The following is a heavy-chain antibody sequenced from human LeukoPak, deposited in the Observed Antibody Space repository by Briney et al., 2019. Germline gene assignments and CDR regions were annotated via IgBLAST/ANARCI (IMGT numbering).Heavy chain of an antibody. Sequence: GGSLRLSCAASGFTFSSYAMSWVRQAPGKGLEWVSAISGSGGSTYYADSVKGRFTISRDNSKDTLYLQMNSLRAEDTAVYYCAKGGSSSWYGAFSDYWGQGTLVTVSS. V-gene: IGHV3-23*01. CDR2: ISGSGGST. J-gene: IGHJ4*02. D-gene: IGHD6-13*01. CDR3: AKGGSSSWYGAFSDY. CDR1: GFTFSSYA.